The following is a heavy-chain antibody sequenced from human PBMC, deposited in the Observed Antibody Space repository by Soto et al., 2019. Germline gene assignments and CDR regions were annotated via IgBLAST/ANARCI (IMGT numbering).Heavy chain of an antibody. CDR1: GGSISSYY. J-gene: IGHJ6*02. D-gene: IGHD3-10*01. CDR3: ARRGYGPGFPYYYGMDV. Sequence: PSETLSLTCTVSGGSISSYYWSWIRQPPGKGLEWIGYIYYSGSTNYNPSLKSRVTMSVDTPKNLFSLKLSSVTAADTAVYYCARRGYGPGFPYYYGMDVWGQGTTVTVSS. CDR2: IYYSGST. V-gene: IGHV4-59*01.